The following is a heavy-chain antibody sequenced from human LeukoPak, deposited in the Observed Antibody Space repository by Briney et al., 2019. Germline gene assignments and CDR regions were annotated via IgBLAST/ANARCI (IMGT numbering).Heavy chain of an antibody. CDR2: LFYDGTT. CDR1: GGSINDPNYY. V-gene: IGHV4-39*01. D-gene: IGHD3-22*01. CDR3: VNSKSNYEAVS. Sequence: KPSETLSLTCNVFGGSINDPNYYWGWIRQSPGRTLEWIGSLFYDGTTYYNPSLKSRVTISVDTSKNQFSLKVTSVTAADTAFYFCVNSKSNYEAVSWGPGTLVTVSS. J-gene: IGHJ5*02.